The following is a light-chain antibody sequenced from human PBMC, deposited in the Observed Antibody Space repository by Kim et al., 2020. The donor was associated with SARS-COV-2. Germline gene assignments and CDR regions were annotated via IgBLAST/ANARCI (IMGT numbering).Light chain of an antibody. J-gene: IGKJ2*02. CDR3: QQYYNRPPCT. V-gene: IGKV3-15*01. Sequence: VSPGRRATLTCRASQSVLSYQAWYQQKPGQAPRLLIYAASTRATGVPARFSGSGSGTEFTLTISSLQSEDFAVYFCQQYYNRPPCTFGQGTKLEIK. CDR1: QSVLSY. CDR2: AAS.